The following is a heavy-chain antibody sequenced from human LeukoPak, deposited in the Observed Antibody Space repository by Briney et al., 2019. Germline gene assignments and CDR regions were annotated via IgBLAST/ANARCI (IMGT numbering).Heavy chain of an antibody. CDR1: GYSFTTFW. J-gene: IGHJ6*03. Sequence: GESLKISCQGSGYSFTTFWIGWVRQMPGKGLEWMGIIYPGDSDTRYSPSFQGQVTISADKSISTAYLQWSSLKASDTAMYYCARFQTYDLLHMAYYYMDVWGKGTTVTVSS. CDR3: ARFQTYDLLHMAYYYMDV. V-gene: IGHV5-51*01. CDR2: IYPGDSDT. D-gene: IGHD3-9*01.